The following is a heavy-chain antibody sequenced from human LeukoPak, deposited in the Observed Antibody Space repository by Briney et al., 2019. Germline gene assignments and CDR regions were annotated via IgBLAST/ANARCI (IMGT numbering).Heavy chain of an antibody. D-gene: IGHD6-13*01. J-gene: IGHJ6*03. CDR1: GFTFSSYA. V-gene: IGHV3-23*01. Sequence: GGSLRLSCAASGFTFSSYAMSWVRQAPGKGLEWVSAISGSGGSTYYADSVKGRFTISRDNSKNTLYLQMNSLRAEDTAVYYCAKGVPVPGIAAAANGYYMDVWGKGTTVTVSS. CDR2: ISGSGGST. CDR3: AKGVPVPGIAAAANGYYMDV.